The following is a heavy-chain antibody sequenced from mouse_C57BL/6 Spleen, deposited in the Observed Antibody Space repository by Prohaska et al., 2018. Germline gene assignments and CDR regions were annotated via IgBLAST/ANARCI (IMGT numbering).Heavy chain of an antibody. V-gene: IGHV3-8*01. CDR2: ISYSGST. J-gene: IGHJ2*01. Sequence: EYMGYISYSGSTYYNPSLKSRISITRDTSKNQYYLQLNSVTTEDTATYYCASGYDYDSYFDYWGQGTTLTVSS. CDR3: ASGYDYDSYFDY. D-gene: IGHD2-4*01.